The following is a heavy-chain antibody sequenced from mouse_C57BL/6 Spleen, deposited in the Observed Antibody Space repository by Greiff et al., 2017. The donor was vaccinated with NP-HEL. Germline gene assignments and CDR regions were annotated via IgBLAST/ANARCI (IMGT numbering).Heavy chain of an antibody. CDR2: IRNKANGYTT. V-gene: IGHV7-3*01. D-gene: IGHD4-1*01. Sequence: DVHLVESGGGLVQPGGSLSLSCAASGFTFTDYYMSWVRQPPGKALEWLGFIRNKANGYTTEYSASVKGRFTISSDNSQSILYLQMNDLIADDSATYYCARYILPGAMDYWGQGTSVTVSS. CDR1: GFTFTDYY. J-gene: IGHJ4*01. CDR3: ARYILPGAMDY.